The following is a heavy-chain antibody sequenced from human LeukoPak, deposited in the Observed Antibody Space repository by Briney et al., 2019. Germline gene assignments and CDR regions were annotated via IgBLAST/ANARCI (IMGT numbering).Heavy chain of an antibody. CDR1: GFTFSSYA. J-gene: IGHJ5*02. CDR2: IRGSGGST. V-gene: IGHV3-23*01. D-gene: IGHD3-10*01. CDR3: AKDAVWYGSGSYPLFDP. Sequence: GGSLSVSCAASGFTFSSYAMSGVRPAPAKELEWVSAIRGSGGSTYYADSVKGRFTISRDNSKNTLYLQMNSLRAEDTAVYYCAKDAVWYGSGSYPLFDPWGQGTLVTVSS.